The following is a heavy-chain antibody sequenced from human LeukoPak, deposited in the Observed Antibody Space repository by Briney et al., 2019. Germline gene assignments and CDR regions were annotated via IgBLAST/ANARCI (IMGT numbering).Heavy chain of an antibody. Sequence: ASVKVSCKASGYTFTSYDINWVRQATGQGLEWMGIINPSGGSTSYAQKFQGRVTMTRDMSTSTVYMELSSLRSEDTAVYYCARGAPYYDFWSGYRSFDYWGQGTLVTVSS. CDR3: ARGAPYYDFWSGYRSFDY. V-gene: IGHV1-46*01. J-gene: IGHJ4*02. CDR2: INPSGGST. CDR1: GYTFTSYD. D-gene: IGHD3-3*01.